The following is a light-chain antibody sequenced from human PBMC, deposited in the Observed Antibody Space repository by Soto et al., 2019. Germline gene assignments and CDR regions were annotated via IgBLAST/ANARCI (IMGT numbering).Light chain of an antibody. CDR2: DAS. Sequence: EIVMTQSRATLSVSPGEGATLSCRASQNVNNKLAWYQQKPGQPPRLLIYDASTRATGIPARFSGSGSGTEFTLTINSLQSEDFAVYYCLQYNNWPPFTFGPGTKVDIK. CDR3: LQYNNWPPFT. V-gene: IGKV3-15*01. J-gene: IGKJ3*01. CDR1: QNVNNK.